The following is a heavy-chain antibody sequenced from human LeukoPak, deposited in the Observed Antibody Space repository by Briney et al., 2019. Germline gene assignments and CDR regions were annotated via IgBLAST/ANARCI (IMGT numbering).Heavy chain of an antibody. J-gene: IGHJ4*02. CDR2: FDPEDGET. Sequence: ASVKVSRKVSGYTLTELSMHWVRQAPGKGLEWMGGFDPEDGETIYAQKFQGRVTMTEDTSTDTAYMELSSLRSEDTAVYYCATDSLIAAAGPHQGFDYWGQGTRVTVSS. V-gene: IGHV1-24*01. CDR1: GYTLTELS. D-gene: IGHD6-13*01. CDR3: ATDSLIAAAGPHQGFDY.